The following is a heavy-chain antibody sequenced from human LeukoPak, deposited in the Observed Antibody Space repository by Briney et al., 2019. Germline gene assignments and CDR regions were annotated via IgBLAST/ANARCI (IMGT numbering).Heavy chain of an antibody. CDR1: GDSISSSKYY. V-gene: IGHV4-39*01. Sequence: SETLSLTCSVSGDSISSSKYYWGWVRQPPGKGLESIGGFYYSGNTYHTPSLKSRVTVPVDTAKDQFSLKMTSVTAADTAVYYCASGLAVGGVPDCWGQGTLVTVSS. D-gene: IGHD2-8*02. CDR2: FYYSGNT. J-gene: IGHJ4*02. CDR3: ASGLAVGGVPDC.